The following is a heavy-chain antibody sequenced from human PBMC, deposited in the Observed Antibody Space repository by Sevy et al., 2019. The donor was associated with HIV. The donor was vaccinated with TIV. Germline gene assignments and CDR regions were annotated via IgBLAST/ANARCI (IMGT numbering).Heavy chain of an antibody. CDR1: GFTFSSYT. Sequence: GGSLRLSCAASGFTFSSYTMNWVRQAPGKGLEWVSSFSSISSYIYYADSVKGRFTISRDNAKNSQYLQMNSLRAEDTALYYCARDGDEEYFQNWGQGTLVTVSS. J-gene: IGHJ1*01. CDR2: FSSISSYI. D-gene: IGHD7-27*01. V-gene: IGHV3-21*01. CDR3: ARDGDEEYFQN.